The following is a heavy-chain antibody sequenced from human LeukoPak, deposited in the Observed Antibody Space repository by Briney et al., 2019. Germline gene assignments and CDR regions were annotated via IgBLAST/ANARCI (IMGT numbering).Heavy chain of an antibody. J-gene: IGHJ4*02. CDR1: GGSITGYY. D-gene: IGHD5-18*01. Sequence: SETLSLTCAVDGGSITGYYWSWIRQPPGQGLEWIGEVTHRGSTSYNPPLESRVTISIDTSKTEFSLKLRSVTAADTAFYYCARHTAHVAFDQWGQGTLVTVSS. V-gene: IGHV4-34*01. CDR3: ARHTAHVAFDQ. CDR2: VTHRGST.